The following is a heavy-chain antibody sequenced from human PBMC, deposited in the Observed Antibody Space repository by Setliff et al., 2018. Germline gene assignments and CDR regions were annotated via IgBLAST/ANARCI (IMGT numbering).Heavy chain of an antibody. D-gene: IGHD3-22*01. V-gene: IGHV3-23*01. J-gene: IGHJ4*02. CDR2: MSGSGGSK. CDR1: GFTFSSYA. Sequence: GGSLRLSCAASGFTFSSYAMSWVRQAPGKGLEWVSAMSGSGGSKYYADSVKGRFTISRDNYKSTLYLQMNSLRAEDTAVYYCAKPSFRGLNYYDSSGYHYWGQGTLVTVSS. CDR3: AKPSFRGLNYYDSSGYHY.